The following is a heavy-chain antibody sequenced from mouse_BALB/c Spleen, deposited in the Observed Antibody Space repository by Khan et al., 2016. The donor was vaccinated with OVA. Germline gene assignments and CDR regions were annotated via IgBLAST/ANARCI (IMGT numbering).Heavy chain of an antibody. CDR1: GYTFTNYG. CDR2: IKTYTGEP. J-gene: IGHJ3*01. D-gene: IGHD2-1*01. Sequence: QIQLVQSGPELKKPGETVKISCKASGYTFTNYGMNWVKQAPGKGLQWMGWIKTYTGEPTSADDFKGRFAFSLETSASTAYLQINNLKNEDTATYFCARSNGNYWFAYWGQGTLVTVSA. V-gene: IGHV9-3-1*01. CDR3: ARSNGNYWFAY.